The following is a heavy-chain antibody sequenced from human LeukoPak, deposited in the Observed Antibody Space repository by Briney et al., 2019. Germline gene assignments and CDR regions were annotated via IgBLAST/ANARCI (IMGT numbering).Heavy chain of an antibody. V-gene: IGHV1-18*01. CDR1: GYTFTAYG. D-gene: IGHD4-17*01. Sequence: ASVKVSCKASGYTFTAYGTTWVRQALGQELEWMGGISAYNGNTNYAQKYQGRVTMTTDKSTSTAYMELRSLRSDDTAVYCCARDDYGDCDYWGQGTLVTVSS. J-gene: IGHJ4*02. CDR2: ISAYNGNT. CDR3: ARDDYGDCDY.